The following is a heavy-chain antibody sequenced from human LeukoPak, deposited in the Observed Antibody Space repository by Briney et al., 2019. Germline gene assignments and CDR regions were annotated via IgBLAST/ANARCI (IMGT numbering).Heavy chain of an antibody. CDR2: ISGSGVNT. V-gene: IGHV3-23*01. Sequence: GGSLRLSCAASGFTFSSYGMTWVRQAPGKGLEWVSAISGSGVNTYYADSVKGRFTISRDNSKNTLHLQMNSLRAEDTAVYYCAKCYYDSSDYYFGAFDIWGQGTMVTVSS. D-gene: IGHD3-22*01. J-gene: IGHJ3*02. CDR1: GFTFSSYG. CDR3: AKCYYDSSDYYFGAFDI.